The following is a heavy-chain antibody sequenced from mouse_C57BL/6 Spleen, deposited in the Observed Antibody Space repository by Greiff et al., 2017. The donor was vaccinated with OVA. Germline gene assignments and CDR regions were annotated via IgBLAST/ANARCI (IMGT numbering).Heavy chain of an antibody. Sequence: QVQLKQSGAELAKPGASVKLSCKASGYTFTSYWMHWVKQRPGQGLEWIGYINPSSGYTKYNQKFKGKATLTADKSSSTAYMQLSSLTYEDSAVYYCARDDGSSYDDYWGQGTTLTVSS. J-gene: IGHJ2*01. CDR3: ARDDGSSYDDY. D-gene: IGHD1-1*01. CDR1: GYTFTSYW. V-gene: IGHV1-7*01. CDR2: INPSSGYT.